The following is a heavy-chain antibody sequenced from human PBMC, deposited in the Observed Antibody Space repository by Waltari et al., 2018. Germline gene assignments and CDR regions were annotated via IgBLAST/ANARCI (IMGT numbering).Heavy chain of an antibody. Sequence: QVQLQQWGAGLLKPSETLSLTCAVYGGSFSGYYWSWIRQPPGKGLEWIGEINHSGSTNNNPPLKSRVTISVDTSKNQFSLKLSSVTAADTAVYYCARGRSRYDFWSGYYTGNRWFDPWGQGTLVTVSS. J-gene: IGHJ5*02. D-gene: IGHD3-3*01. CDR2: INHSGST. CDR3: ARGRSRYDFWSGYYTGNRWFDP. CDR1: GGSFSGYY. V-gene: IGHV4-34*01.